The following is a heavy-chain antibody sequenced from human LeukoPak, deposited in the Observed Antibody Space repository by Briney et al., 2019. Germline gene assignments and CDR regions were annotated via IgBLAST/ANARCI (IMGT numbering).Heavy chain of an antibody. CDR2: ISSSSSYI. CDR3: AKDEPGGYSYGYPPFDY. CDR1: GFTFSSYS. D-gene: IGHD5-18*01. V-gene: IGHV3-21*04. J-gene: IGHJ4*02. Sequence: GGSLRLSCAASGFTFSSYSMNWVRQAPGKGLEWVSSISSSSSYIYYADSVKGRFTISGDNSKNTLYLQMNSLRAEDTAVYYCAKDEPGGYSYGYPPFDYWGQGTLVTVSS.